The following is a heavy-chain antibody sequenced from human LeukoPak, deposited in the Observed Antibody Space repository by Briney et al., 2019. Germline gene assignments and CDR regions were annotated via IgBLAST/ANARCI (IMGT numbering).Heavy chain of an antibody. J-gene: IGHJ4*02. CDR3: ARSTTVTTVYYFDY. V-gene: IGHV5-51*01. CDR1: GYSFTSYW. CDR2: IYPGDSDT. D-gene: IGHD4-17*01. Sequence: GESLKISCKGSGYSFTSYWIGWVRQMPGKGLGGMGIIYPGDSDTRYSPSFQGQVTISANKSISTAYLQWSSLKASDTAMYYCARSTTVTTVYYFDYWGQGTLVTVSS.